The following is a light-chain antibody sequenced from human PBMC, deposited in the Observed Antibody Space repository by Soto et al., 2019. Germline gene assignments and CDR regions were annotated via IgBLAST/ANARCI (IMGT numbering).Light chain of an antibody. Sequence: QAVVTQPPSVSGAPGQRVTISCTGSSSNIGAGYDVHWYQQLPGTAPKLLIYGNSNRPSGVPDRFSGSKSATSASLAITGLQAEDEADYYCQSYDSSLSGGVVFGGGTKVTVL. CDR1: SSNIGAGYD. J-gene: IGLJ2*01. V-gene: IGLV1-40*01. CDR2: GNS. CDR3: QSYDSSLSGGVV.